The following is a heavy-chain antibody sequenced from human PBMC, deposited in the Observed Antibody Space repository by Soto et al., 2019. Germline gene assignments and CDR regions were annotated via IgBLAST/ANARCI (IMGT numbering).Heavy chain of an antibody. CDR2: ISAYNGNT. J-gene: IGHJ3*02. Sequence: ASVKVSCKASGYTFTSYGISWVRQAPGQGLEWMGWISAYNGNTNYAQKLQGRVTMTTDTPTSTAYMELRSLRSDDTAVYYCARQPVPEPPSSLDAFDIWGQGTMVTVSS. CDR3: ARQPVPEPPSSLDAFDI. V-gene: IGHV1-18*04. CDR1: GYTFTSYG.